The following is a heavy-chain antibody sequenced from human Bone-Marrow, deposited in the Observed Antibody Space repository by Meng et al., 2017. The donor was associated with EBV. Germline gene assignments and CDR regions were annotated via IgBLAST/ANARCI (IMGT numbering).Heavy chain of an antibody. Sequence: EVQLVQSGAQVKKPGATVKIPSKVSGYTFTDYYFHWVQQAPGKGLEWMGLVDPGDGETIYAEKFQGRVTITADTSTDTAYMELSSLRSEDTAVYYCATVSRSGSFPFDYWGQGTLVTVSS. J-gene: IGHJ4*02. CDR1: GYTFTDYY. V-gene: IGHV1-69-2*01. CDR2: VDPGDGET. D-gene: IGHD1-26*01. CDR3: ATVSRSGSFPFDY.